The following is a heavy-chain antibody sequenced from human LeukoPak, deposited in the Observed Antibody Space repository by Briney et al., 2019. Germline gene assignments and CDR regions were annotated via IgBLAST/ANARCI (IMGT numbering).Heavy chain of an antibody. J-gene: IGHJ4*02. CDR3: ASFVVVPAADYYFDY. D-gene: IGHD2-2*01. CDR2: IYTSGST. CDR1: GGSISSYY. V-gene: IGHV4-4*07. Sequence: PSETLSLTCTVSGGSISSYYWSWIRQPAGKGLEWIGRIYTSGSTNYNPSLKSRVTMSVDTSKNQFSLKLSSVTAADTAVYYCASFVVVPAADYYFDYWGQGTLVTVSS.